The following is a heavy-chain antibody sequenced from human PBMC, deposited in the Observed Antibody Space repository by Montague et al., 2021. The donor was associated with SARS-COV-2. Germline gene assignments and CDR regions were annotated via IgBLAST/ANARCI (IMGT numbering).Heavy chain of an antibody. CDR2: IGASGNDT. V-gene: IGHV3-23*01. CDR3: AKRVVVTSYRYFDY. CDR1: GFRFSGYA. J-gene: IGHJ4*02. Sequence: SLRLSCAASGFRFSGYAMSLFRQAPGKGLEWVSAIGASGNDTYYSDSVRGRFTSSRDNSKNMLYLQLNSLRVEDTAVYYCAKRVVVTSYRYFDYWGQGTLVTVSS. D-gene: IGHD2-21*02.